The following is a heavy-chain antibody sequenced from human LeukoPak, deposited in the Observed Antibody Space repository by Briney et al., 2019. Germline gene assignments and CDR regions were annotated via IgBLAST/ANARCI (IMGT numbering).Heavy chain of an antibody. CDR2: INPSGGST. V-gene: IGHV1-46*01. Sequence: ASVKVSCKASGYTFTSYYMHWVRQAPGQGLEWMGIINPSGGSTSYAQKFQGRVTMTRDTSTSTVYMELSGLRSEDTAVYYCARGIILGMTTVKFWFDPWGQGTLVTVSS. CDR3: ARGIILGMTTVKFWFDP. D-gene: IGHD4-17*01. J-gene: IGHJ5*02. CDR1: GYTFTSYY.